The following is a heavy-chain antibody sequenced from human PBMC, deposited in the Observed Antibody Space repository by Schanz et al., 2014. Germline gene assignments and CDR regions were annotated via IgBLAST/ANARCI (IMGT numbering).Heavy chain of an antibody. CDR1: GFTFSSYG. J-gene: IGHJ5*02. D-gene: IGHD6-13*01. V-gene: IGHV4-39*01. CDR2: IYYSGST. Sequence: VQLVESGGGLVQPGGSLRLSCAASGFTFSSYGMHWVRQAPGKGLEWIGSIYYSGSTYYTPSLKSRVTISVDTSKTRFSRKWTSVTAADTAVYYCARHGLGYRSSNNWFDPWGQGTLVTVSS. CDR3: ARHGLGYRSSNNWFDP.